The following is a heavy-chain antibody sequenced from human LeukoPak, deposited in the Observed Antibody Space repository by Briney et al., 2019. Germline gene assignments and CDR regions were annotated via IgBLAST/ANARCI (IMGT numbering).Heavy chain of an antibody. Sequence: ASVKVSCKASGYTFTGYYTHWVRQAPGQGLEWMGWINPNSGGTNYAQKFQGRVTMTRDTSISTAYMEMSRLRSDDTAVYYCARERTQYSGSYGYWGQGTLVTVSS. V-gene: IGHV1-2*02. CDR2: INPNSGGT. CDR3: ARERTQYSGSYGY. J-gene: IGHJ4*02. CDR1: GYTFTGYY. D-gene: IGHD1-26*01.